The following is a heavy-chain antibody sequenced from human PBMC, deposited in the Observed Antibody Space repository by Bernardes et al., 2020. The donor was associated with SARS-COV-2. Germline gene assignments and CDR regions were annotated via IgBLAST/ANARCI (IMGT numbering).Heavy chain of an antibody. J-gene: IGHJ4*02. V-gene: IGHV1-24*01. CDR3: VTDLRLQLGGTTASDF. CDR2: FDAEDGDT. D-gene: IGHD1-26*01. CDR1: GSPLSDFS. Sequence: ASVKVSCRVSGSPLSDFSMSWVRQTPGKGLEWMGGFDAEDGDTTYSPKFQGRFTMTEDTSTDTAYMELSSLRYDDTAVYYCVTDLRLQLGGTTASDFWGQGTLVTVSS.